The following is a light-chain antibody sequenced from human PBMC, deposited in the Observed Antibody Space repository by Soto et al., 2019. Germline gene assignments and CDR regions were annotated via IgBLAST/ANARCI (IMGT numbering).Light chain of an antibody. CDR3: RQYLQWQFT. V-gene: IGKV3-15*01. Sequence: IMVTQSPAALSPSPGDTATLTCRSTSSVHWHLAWYHVRPGQSPRLLISGSSVRANGVPERFSGGGAGTQFTLTIDGVQPEDVGVYYCRQYLQWQFTFGQGTKVQI. CDR2: GSS. J-gene: IGKJ1*01. CDR1: SSVHWH.